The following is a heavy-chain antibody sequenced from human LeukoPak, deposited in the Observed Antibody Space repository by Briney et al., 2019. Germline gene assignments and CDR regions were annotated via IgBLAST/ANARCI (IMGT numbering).Heavy chain of an antibody. D-gene: IGHD3-10*01. CDR2: INHSGST. V-gene: IGHV4-34*01. CDR3: ARAKMVRGEYYFDY. J-gene: IGHJ4*02. CDR1: GGSFSGYY. Sequence: TPSETLSLTCAVYGGSFSGYYWSWIRQPPGKGLEWIGGINHSGSTNYNPSLKSRVTISVDTSKNQFSLKLSSVTAADTAVYYCARAKMVRGEYYFDYWGQGTLVTVSS.